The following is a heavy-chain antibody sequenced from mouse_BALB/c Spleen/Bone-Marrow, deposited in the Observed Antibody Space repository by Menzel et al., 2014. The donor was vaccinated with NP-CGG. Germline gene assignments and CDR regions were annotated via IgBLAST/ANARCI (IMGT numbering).Heavy chain of an antibody. CDR1: GFSLXSYG. CDR3: ARGSYYEGALDY. J-gene: IGHJ4*01. CDR2: IWAGGST. Sequence: VHLGVSGPGLVAPSPRLSITCTVSGFSLXSYGVHWVRQPPGKVLEWLGVIWAGGSTNYNSAPMSRLSLSQDNSKSQLFLKISSLQTDHPAMYYCARGSYYEGALDYWGQGTSVTGPS. V-gene: IGHV2-9*02. D-gene: IGHD1-1*01.